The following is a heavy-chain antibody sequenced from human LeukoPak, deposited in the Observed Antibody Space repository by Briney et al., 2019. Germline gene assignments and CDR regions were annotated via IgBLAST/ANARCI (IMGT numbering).Heavy chain of an antibody. D-gene: IGHD2-2*01. CDR3: ARETDSTLFDY. V-gene: IGHV3-48*03. CDR2: ISSSGSTI. J-gene: IGHJ4*02. Sequence: GGSLRLSCAASGFTFSSYEMNWVPQAPGKGLERVSYISSSGSTIYYADSVKGRFIISRDNAKNSLYLQMNSLRAEDTAVYYCARETDSTLFDYWGQGTLVTVSS. CDR1: GFTFSSYE.